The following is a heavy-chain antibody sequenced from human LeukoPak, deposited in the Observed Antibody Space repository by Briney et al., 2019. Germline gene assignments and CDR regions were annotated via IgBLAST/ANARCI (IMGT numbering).Heavy chain of an antibody. V-gene: IGHV3-30*18. D-gene: IGHD1-26*01. Sequence: PGRSLRLSCAASGFTFSSYGTHWVRQAPGKGLEWVAVISYDGSNKYYADSVKGRFTISRDNSKNTLYLQMNSLRAEDTAVYYCAKDRSGGGSYAIYIWHRGYYFDYWGQGTLVTDSS. CDR3: AKDRSGGGSYAIYIWHRGYYFDY. CDR1: GFTFSSYG. J-gene: IGHJ4*02. CDR2: ISYDGSNK.